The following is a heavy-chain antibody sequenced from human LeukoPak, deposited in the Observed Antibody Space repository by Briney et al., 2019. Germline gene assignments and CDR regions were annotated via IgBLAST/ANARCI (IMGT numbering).Heavy chain of an antibody. V-gene: IGHV3-30*18. Sequence: GRSLRLSCAASGFTFSNYGMHWVRQAPGKGLEWVAVISKDGGSNKYHADSVKGRFTISRDNSMNTLYLRMNSLRVEDTAVYYCAKEIAGAAHTFDIWGQGTRVTVSS. CDR1: GFTFSNYG. CDR2: ISKDGGSNK. CDR3: AKEIAGAAHTFDI. J-gene: IGHJ3*02. D-gene: IGHD7-27*01.